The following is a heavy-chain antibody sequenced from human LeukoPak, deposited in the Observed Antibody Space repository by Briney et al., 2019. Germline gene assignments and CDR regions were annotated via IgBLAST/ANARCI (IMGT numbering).Heavy chain of an antibody. J-gene: IGHJ6*03. V-gene: IGHV4-39*01. CDR3: ATKYYYYYMDV. CDR2: IYYSGST. CDR1: GGSISSSSYY. Sequence: PSETLSHTCTVSGGSISSSSYYWGWIRQPPGKGLEWIGSIYYSGSTYYNPSLKSRVTISVDTSKNQFSLKLSSVTAADTPVYYCATKYYYYYMDVWGKGTTVTVSS.